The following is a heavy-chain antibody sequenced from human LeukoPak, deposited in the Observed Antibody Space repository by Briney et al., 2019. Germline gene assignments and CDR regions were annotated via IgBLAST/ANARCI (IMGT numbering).Heavy chain of an antibody. CDR3: AKDGDIVVVPAAYYFDY. V-gene: IGHV3-30*18. CDR2: ISYDGSNK. J-gene: IGHJ4*02. Sequence: GRSLRLSCAASGFTFSSYGMHWVRQVPGKGLEWVAVISYDGSNKYYADSVKGRFTISRDNSKNTLYLQMNSLRAEDTAVYYCAKDGDIVVVPAAYYFDYWGQGTLVTVSS. D-gene: IGHD2-2*01. CDR1: GFTFSSYG.